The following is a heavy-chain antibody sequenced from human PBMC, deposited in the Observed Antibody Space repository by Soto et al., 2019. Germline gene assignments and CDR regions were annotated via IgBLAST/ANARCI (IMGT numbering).Heavy chain of an antibody. Sequence: EVQLVEFGGGLVQPGGSLRLSCAASGFTFSSYSMHWVRQAPGKGLEWVSYISRSGSTIYHADSVKGRFTISRDNAKNSLYLQMNSQTAEDTAVYYWARDMLVRYFDYWGQGTLVTVSS. CDR2: ISRSGSTI. J-gene: IGHJ4*02. V-gene: IGHV3-48*01. CDR3: ARDMLVRYFDY. D-gene: IGHD3-22*01. CDR1: GFTFSSYS.